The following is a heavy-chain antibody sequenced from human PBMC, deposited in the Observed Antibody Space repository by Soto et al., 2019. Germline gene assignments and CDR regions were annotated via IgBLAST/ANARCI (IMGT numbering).Heavy chain of an antibody. D-gene: IGHD3-3*01. CDR2: ISGSGGST. J-gene: IGHJ5*02. Sequence: QTGGSLRLSCAASGFTFSSYAMSWVRQAPGKGLEWVSAISGSGGSTYYADSVKGRFTSSRDNSKNTLYLQMNSLRAEDTAVYYCAKGGGWAYYDFWSGYSYNWFDPWGQGTLVTVSS. CDR1: GFTFSSYA. V-gene: IGHV3-23*01. CDR3: AKGGGWAYYDFWSGYSYNWFDP.